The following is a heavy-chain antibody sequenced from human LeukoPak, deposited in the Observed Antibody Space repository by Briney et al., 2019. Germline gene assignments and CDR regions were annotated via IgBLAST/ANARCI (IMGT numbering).Heavy chain of an antibody. Sequence: TYYADSVKGRFTISRDNSRNTLSLQMSGLGVDDTAGYYCARSADYGDYIETWGQGTLVIVSS. J-gene: IGHJ4*02. CDR2: T. V-gene: IGHV3-53*01. CDR3: ARSADYGDYIET. D-gene: IGHD4-17*01.